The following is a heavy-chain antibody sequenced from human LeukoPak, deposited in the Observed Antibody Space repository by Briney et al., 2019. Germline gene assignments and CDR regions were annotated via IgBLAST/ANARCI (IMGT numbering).Heavy chain of an antibody. D-gene: IGHD3-9*01. V-gene: IGHV3-11*04. CDR2: ISSSGSTI. J-gene: IGHJ3*02. CDR3: ARDRNDILTGYYSPHDAFDI. CDR1: GFTFSDYY. Sequence: GGSLRLPCAASGFTFSDYYMSWIRQAPGKGLEWVSYISSSGSTIYYADSVKGRFTISRDNAKNSLYLQMNSLRAEDTAVYYCARDRNDILTGYYSPHDAFDIWGQGTMVTVSS.